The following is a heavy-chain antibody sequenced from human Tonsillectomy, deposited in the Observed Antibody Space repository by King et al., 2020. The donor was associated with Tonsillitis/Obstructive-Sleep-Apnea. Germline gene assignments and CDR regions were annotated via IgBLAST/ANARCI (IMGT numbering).Heavy chain of an antibody. Sequence: QLQESGPGLVKPSETLSLTCTVSGGSISSYYWSWIRQPPGKGLEWIGYIYYSGSTNYNPSLKSRVTISVDTSKNQFSLKLSSVTAADTAVYYCASSGVVTKPTYYYYYMDVWGKGTTVTVSS. D-gene: IGHD3-3*01. CDR1: GGSISSYY. V-gene: IGHV4-59*08. CDR2: IYYSGST. CDR3: ASSGVVTKPTYYYYYMDV. J-gene: IGHJ6*03.